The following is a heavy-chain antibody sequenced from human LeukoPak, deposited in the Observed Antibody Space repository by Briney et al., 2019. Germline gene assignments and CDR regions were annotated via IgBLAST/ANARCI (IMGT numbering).Heavy chain of an antibody. CDR3: ARGRFTYYYGSGSYFNKTRYYYYYMDV. CDR1: GGSLSGYY. V-gene: IGHV4-34*01. D-gene: IGHD3-10*01. CDR2: INHSGST. J-gene: IGHJ6*03. Sequence: SETLSLTCAVYGGSLSGYYWSWIRQPPGKGLEWIGEINHSGSTNYNPSLKSRVTISVDTSKNQFSLKLSSVTAADTAVYYCARGRFTYYYGSGSYFNKTRYYYYYMDVWGKGTTVTVSS.